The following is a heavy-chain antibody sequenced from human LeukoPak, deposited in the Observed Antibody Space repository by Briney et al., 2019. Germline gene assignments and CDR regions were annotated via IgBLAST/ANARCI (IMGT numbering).Heavy chain of an antibody. V-gene: IGHV3-53*01. Sequence: GGSLRLSCAASEFTVSSNYMSWVRQAPGKGLEWVSVIYAGGSTYYADSVKGRFTISRDNSKNTLYLQMNSLRAEDTAVYYCARADHYDILTGYYMGGALDIWGQGTMVTVSS. CDR1: EFTVSSNY. CDR2: IYAGGST. J-gene: IGHJ3*02. CDR3: ARADHYDILTGYYMGGALDI. D-gene: IGHD3-9*01.